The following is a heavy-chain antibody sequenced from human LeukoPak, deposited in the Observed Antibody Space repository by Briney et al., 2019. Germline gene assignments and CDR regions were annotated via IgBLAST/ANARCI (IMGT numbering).Heavy chain of an antibody. D-gene: IGHD2-15*01. V-gene: IGHV4-4*07. CDR1: GGSISSYY. J-gene: IGHJ4*02. CDR2: IHTSGST. CDR3: ARVRCSGGSCHLDY. Sequence: SETLSLTCTVSGGSISSYYWSWIRQPAGQGLEWIGRIHTSGSTNYSPSLKSRVTISVDTSKNQFSLKLSSVTAADTAVYYCARVRCSGGSCHLDYWGQGTLVTVSS.